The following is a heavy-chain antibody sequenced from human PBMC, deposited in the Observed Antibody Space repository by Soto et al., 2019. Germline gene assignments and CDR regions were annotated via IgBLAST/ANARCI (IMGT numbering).Heavy chain of an antibody. Sequence: PSETLSLTCTVSGGSISSSSYYWGWIRQPPGKGLEWIGSIYYSGSTYYNPSLQSRVTISVDTSKNQFSLKLSSVTAADTAVYYCARHPNPTVTSNRNYYYGMDVWGQGTTVTVSS. J-gene: IGHJ6*02. CDR3: ARHPNPTVTSNRNYYYGMDV. V-gene: IGHV4-39*01. D-gene: IGHD4-4*01. CDR2: IYYSGST. CDR1: GGSISSSSYY.